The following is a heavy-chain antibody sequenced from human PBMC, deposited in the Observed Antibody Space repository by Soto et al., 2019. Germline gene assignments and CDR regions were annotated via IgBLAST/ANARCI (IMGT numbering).Heavy chain of an antibody. Sequence: SETLSLTCTVSGGSISSFYWSWIRQPPGKGLEWIGYIYYSGSTNYNPSLKSRVTISVDTSKNQFSLKLSSVTAADTAVYYCARTYDFWSGYYNYYMDVWGKGTTVTVSS. CDR3: ARTYDFWSGYYNYYMDV. V-gene: IGHV4-59*08. J-gene: IGHJ6*03. CDR1: GGSISSFY. D-gene: IGHD3-3*01. CDR2: IYYSGST.